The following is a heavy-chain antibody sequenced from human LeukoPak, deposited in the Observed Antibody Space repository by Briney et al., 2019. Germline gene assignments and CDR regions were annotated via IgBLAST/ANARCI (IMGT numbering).Heavy chain of an antibody. CDR1: GGSISSHY. D-gene: IGHD2-2*01. J-gene: IGHJ6*03. CDR2: IYYSGST. CDR3: ARDDFYCSSTSCYYNYMDV. V-gene: IGHV4-59*11. Sequence: SETLSLTCTVSGGSISSHYWSWIRQPPGKGLEWIGYIYYSGSTNYNPPLKSRVTISVDTSKNQFSLKLSSVTAADTAVYYCARDDFYCSSTSCYYNYMDVWGKGTTVTVSS.